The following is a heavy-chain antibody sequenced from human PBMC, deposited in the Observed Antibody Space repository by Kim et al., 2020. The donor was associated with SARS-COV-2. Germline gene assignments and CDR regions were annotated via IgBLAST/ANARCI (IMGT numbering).Heavy chain of an antibody. V-gene: IGHV3-11*04. CDR2: TI. CDR3: ASGYGGGAFDI. J-gene: IGHJ3*02. D-gene: IGHD5-18*01. Sequence: TINCGSSVKSRFAISRNNAKTYMYLQRNSLRAEDTAVYYCASGYGGGAFDIWGQGTMVTVSS.